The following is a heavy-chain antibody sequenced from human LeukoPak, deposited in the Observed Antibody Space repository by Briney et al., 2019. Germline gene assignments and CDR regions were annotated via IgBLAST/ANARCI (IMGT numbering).Heavy chain of an antibody. Sequence: PGGSLRLSCAASGFTFSSYWMHWVRQAPGKGLVWVSLINSDGSTTSYADSVKGRFTISRDNAKNTLFLQMNSLRAEDTAVYYCARSNHDSGDQSRYWYFDLWGRGTLVTVSS. CDR1: GFTFSSYW. J-gene: IGHJ2*01. V-gene: IGHV3-74*01. CDR3: ARSNHDSGDQSRYWYFDL. CDR2: INSDGSTT. D-gene: IGHD4-17*01.